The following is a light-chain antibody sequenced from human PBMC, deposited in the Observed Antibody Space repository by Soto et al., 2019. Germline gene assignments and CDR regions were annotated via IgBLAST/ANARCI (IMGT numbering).Light chain of an antibody. J-gene: IGKJ4*01. Sequence: EFVLTQSPGTLSLSPWERATLSCRVSQTVRNRYLAWYQQKPGQAPRVXIYDASSRETGILDRVSGGGSGTDFTLTISRLEPEDFAVYYCQQFSSSTLTFGGGTKVDIK. CDR2: DAS. CDR1: QTVRNRY. CDR3: QQFSSSTLT. V-gene: IGKV3-20*01.